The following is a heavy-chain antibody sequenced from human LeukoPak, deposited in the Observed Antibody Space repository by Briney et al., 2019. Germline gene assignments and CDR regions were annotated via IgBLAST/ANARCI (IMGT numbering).Heavy chain of an antibody. CDR3: ARERGIRDAFDF. CDR1: GYTFTSYT. CDR2: INVGRGDS. D-gene: IGHD1-14*01. Sequence: VASVKVSCKASGYTFTSYTIHWVRQAPGQSLEWMGWINVGRGDSKCSQEFQGRVSLTRDTSATTAYLEVSSLRPEDMAVYYCARERGIRDAFDFWGQGTMVTVSS. J-gene: IGHJ3*01. V-gene: IGHV1-3*03.